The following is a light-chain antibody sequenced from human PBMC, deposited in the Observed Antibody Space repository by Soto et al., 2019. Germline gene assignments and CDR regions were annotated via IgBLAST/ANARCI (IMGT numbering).Light chain of an antibody. CDR3: QQYSTYSRT. V-gene: IGKV1-5*03. CDR2: KAS. CDR1: QSISNW. J-gene: IGKJ1*01. Sequence: DIQMTQSPSTLSASLGDRVTITCRASQSISNWLVWYQQKPGKAPNLLIYKASSLESGVPSRFSGSGSGTEFTLTISSLQPDDFATYYCQQYSTYSRTFGQGTKVEIK.